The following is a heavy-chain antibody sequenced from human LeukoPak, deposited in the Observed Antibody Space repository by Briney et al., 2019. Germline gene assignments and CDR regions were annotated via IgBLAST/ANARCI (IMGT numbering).Heavy chain of an antibody. D-gene: IGHD3-10*01. CDR3: ARDPGLLWFGELFDY. CDR2: IRGSGDST. V-gene: IGHV3-23*01. J-gene: IGHJ4*02. Sequence: GGSLRLSCAASGFTFSSHPMSWVRLAPGKGLEWVSSIRGSGDSTYYADSVKGRFTISRDDAKNSLYLQMNSLRAEDTAVYYCARDPGLLWFGELFDYWDQGTLVTVSS. CDR1: GFTFSSHP.